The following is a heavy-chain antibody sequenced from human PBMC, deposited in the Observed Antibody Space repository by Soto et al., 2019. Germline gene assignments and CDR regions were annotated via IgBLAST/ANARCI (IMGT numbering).Heavy chain of an antibody. CDR1: GFTFSSYG. Sequence: AGGSLRLSCAASGFTFSSYGMHWVRQAPGKGLEWVAVISYDGSNKYYADSVKGRFTISRDNSKNTLYLQMNSLRAEDTAVYYCAKDRGSGSYYNGYYGMDVWGQGTTVTVSS. D-gene: IGHD3-10*01. V-gene: IGHV3-30*18. J-gene: IGHJ6*02. CDR3: AKDRGSGSYYNGYYGMDV. CDR2: ISYDGSNK.